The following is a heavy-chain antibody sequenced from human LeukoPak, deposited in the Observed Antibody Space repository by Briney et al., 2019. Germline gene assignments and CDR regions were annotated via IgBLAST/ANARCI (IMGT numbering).Heavy chain of an antibody. CDR1: GYTFTSYD. V-gene: IGHV1-8*03. CDR2: MYPNSGNT. Sequence: ASVKVSCKASGYTFTSYDINWVRQATGQGLEWMGWMYPNSGNTGYAQKFQGRVTITRNTSISTAYMELSSLRSEDTAVYYCARDSSGGYTFGGVIATSWGQGTLVTVSS. CDR3: ARDSSGGYTFGGVIATS. J-gene: IGHJ4*02. D-gene: IGHD3-16*02.